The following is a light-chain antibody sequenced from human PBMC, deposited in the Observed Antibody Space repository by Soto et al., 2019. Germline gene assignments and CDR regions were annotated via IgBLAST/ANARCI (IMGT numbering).Light chain of an antibody. CDR1: QSVSSN. Sequence: EKALTQSPVTLSLSPGERATLSCRASQSVSSNLAWYQQRPGQAPRLLIYGASTRASGVPERCSGSGSGTEFILTISSLQSEDSAVYYCQQYDVWPALTFGRGTKVDIQ. CDR2: GAS. V-gene: IGKV3-15*01. CDR3: QQYDVWPALT. J-gene: IGKJ4*01.